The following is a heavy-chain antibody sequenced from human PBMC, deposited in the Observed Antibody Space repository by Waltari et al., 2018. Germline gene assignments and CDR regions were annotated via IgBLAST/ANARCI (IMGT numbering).Heavy chain of an antibody. D-gene: IGHD2-2*01. Sequence: QVQLQQSGPGLVQPSQTLPRICTVPGGAMTSGYSYWSWIRQHPGNGLGWMGFIANSGTPYYDPARKSVVDVAIDTTKNQFALKVNSGTAADTAVYYCAKGGGGTRDGMDVWGQGTTVTVSS. CDR2: IANSGTP. CDR1: GGAMTSGYSY. J-gene: IGHJ6*02. CDR3: AKGGGGTRDGMDV. V-gene: IGHV4-31*01.